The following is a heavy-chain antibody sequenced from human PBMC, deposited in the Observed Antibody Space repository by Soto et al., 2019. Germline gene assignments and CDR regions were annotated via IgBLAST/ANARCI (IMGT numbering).Heavy chain of an antibody. CDR1: GNSVCSNSAA. V-gene: IGHV6-1*01. CDR2: TYYRSKRYN. CDR3: AGVASFRGMDV. J-gene: IGHJ6*02. Sequence: PSQTLSLTCVISGNSVCSNSAAWTWIRQSPARGLEWLGRTYYRSKRYNDYAVSVRSRITINPATSKNQFSLHLDSVIPEDTAVYYCAGVASFRGMDVWGQGTPVTVSS. D-gene: IGHD2-21*01.